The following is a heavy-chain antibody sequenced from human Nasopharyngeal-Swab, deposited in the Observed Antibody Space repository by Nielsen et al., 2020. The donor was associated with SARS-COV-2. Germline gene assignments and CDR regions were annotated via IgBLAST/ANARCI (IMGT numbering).Heavy chain of an antibody. V-gene: IGHV4-31*03. CDR2: IYYSGST. D-gene: IGHD5-12*01. CDR3: ARDHGYSGTSIDY. CDR1: GGPISSGGYY. Sequence: SDTLSLTCTVSGGPISSGGYYWSWIRQHPGKGLEWIGYIYYSGSTYYNPSLKSRVTISVDTSKNQFSLKLSSVTAADTAVYYCARDHGYSGTSIDYWGQGTLVTVSS. J-gene: IGHJ4*02.